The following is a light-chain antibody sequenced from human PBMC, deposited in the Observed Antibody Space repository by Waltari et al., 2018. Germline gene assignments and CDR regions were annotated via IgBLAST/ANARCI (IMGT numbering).Light chain of an antibody. J-gene: IGKJ1*01. CDR3: HQYSTTPWT. CDR1: QIVLYSPNSKNY. Sequence: DFVMTQSPEFLALSLGERATINCKSSQIVLYSPNSKNYLAWYQQKPGQPPKLLIYWASTRESGVPDRFSGSGSGTDFTLTISSLQAEDVAVYYCHQYSTTPWTFGQGTKVEI. CDR2: WAS. V-gene: IGKV4-1*01.